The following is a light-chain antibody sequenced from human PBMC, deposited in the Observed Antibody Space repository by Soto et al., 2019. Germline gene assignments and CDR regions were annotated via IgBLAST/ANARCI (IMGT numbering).Light chain of an antibody. CDR2: GAS. V-gene: IGKV3-20*01. Sequence: DIVLTQSPGTLSLSPGERATLSCRASQSVSSSYLAWYQQKPGQAPRLLIHGASSRATGIPDRFSGSGSGTDFTLTISRLEPEDFAVYYCQQYGSSPFTFGPGTKVDIK. J-gene: IGKJ3*01. CDR3: QQYGSSPFT. CDR1: QSVSSSY.